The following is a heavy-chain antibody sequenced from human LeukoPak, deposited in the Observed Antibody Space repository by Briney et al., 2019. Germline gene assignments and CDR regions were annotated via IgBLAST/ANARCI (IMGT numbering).Heavy chain of an antibody. CDR3: ARLSNRDSGSYFYFDY. CDR2: IYHSGST. V-gene: IGHV4-38-2*01. Sequence: PSETLSVTCAVSGYSISSGYYWGWIRQPPGKGLEWIGSIYHSGSTYYNPSLKSRVTISVDTSKNQFSLKLSSVTAADTAVYYCARLSNRDSGSYFYFDYWGQGPLVTVSS. J-gene: IGHJ4*02. CDR1: GYSISSGYY. D-gene: IGHD1-26*01.